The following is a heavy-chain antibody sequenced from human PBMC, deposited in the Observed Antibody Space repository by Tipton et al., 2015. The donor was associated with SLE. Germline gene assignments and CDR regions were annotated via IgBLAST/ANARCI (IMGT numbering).Heavy chain of an antibody. J-gene: IGHJ4*02. Sequence: SLRLSCTASGFPFGAYPMTWFRQAPGKGLEWVGFIRSKAYGGTTEYAASVKGRFTISRDDSKSIAYLQMNSPKTEDTAVYYCARDQSPHMGAFASWGQGTLVTVSS. CDR2: IRSKAYGGTT. CDR3: ARDQSPHMGAFAS. D-gene: IGHD3-16*01. CDR1: GFPFGAYP. V-gene: IGHV3-49*03.